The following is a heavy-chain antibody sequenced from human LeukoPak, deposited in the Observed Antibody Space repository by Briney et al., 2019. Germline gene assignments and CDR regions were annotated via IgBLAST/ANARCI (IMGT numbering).Heavy chain of an antibody. V-gene: IGHV1-2*02. Sequence: ASVKVSCKASGYTFTGYYMHWVRQAPGQGLGWMGWINPNSGGTNYAQKFLGSFTMTRDTSISTAYMELRRLRSDDTAVYYCARGLSTYYFDFWGQGTLVTVSS. CDR1: GYTFTGYY. CDR2: INPNSGGT. J-gene: IGHJ4*02. CDR3: ARGLSTYYFDF.